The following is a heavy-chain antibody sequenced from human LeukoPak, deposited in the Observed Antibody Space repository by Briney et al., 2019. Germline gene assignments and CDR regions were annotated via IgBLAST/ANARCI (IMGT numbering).Heavy chain of an antibody. D-gene: IGHD3-10*01. V-gene: IGHV4-4*02. J-gene: IGHJ4*02. CDR2: IYHSGST. CDR3: ARDHPMVRGVITIFDY. CDR1: GGSISSSNW. Sequence: SETLSLTCAVSGGSISSSNWWSWVRQPPGKGLEWIGEIYHSGSTNYNPSLKSRVTISVDKSKNQFSLKLSSVTAADTAVYYCARDHPMVRGVITIFDYWGQGTLVTVSS.